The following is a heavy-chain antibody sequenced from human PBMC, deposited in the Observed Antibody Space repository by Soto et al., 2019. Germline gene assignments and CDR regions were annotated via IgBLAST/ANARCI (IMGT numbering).Heavy chain of an antibody. J-gene: IGHJ4*01. D-gene: IGHD2-8*01. V-gene: IGHV4-31*03. CDR1: GGSISSGGYY. CDR3: ASGVLY. CDR2: ISDSGST. Sequence: QVQLQESGPGLVQPSQTLSLTCTVSGGSISSGGYYWSWIRQHPGTGLEWIGHISDSGSTYYNTSLKSRVTISVDTSRTHFSLIVNSWTAADTAVYYCASGVLYWGQGTLVTVSS.